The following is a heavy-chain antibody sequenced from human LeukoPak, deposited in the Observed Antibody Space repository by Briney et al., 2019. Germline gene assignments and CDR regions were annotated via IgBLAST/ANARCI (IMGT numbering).Heavy chain of an antibody. J-gene: IGHJ5*02. CDR1: GFTFSDYY. D-gene: IGHD3-10*01. V-gene: IGHV3-11*01. CDR2: ISNSGTTI. Sequence: GGSLRLSCAASGFTFSDYYMSWIRQAPGKGLEWVSYISNSGTTIYYADSVKGRFTISRDNAKNSLYLQMNSLGAEDTAMYYCARALAGFSFDPWGQGTLVTVSS. CDR3: ARALAGFSFDP.